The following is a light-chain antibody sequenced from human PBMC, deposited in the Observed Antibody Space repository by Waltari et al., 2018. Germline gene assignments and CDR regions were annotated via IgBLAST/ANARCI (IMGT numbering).Light chain of an antibody. CDR1: ALPKQY. CDR2: KDS. Sequence: SYELTQPPSVSVSPGQTARITCSGDALPKQYAYWYQQKPGQAPVLVIYKDSGRPPGIPERFSGSSSGTMVTLTISGVQAEDEADYYCQSAHNNVLFGGGTKLTVL. CDR3: QSAHNNVL. J-gene: IGLJ2*01. V-gene: IGLV3-25*03.